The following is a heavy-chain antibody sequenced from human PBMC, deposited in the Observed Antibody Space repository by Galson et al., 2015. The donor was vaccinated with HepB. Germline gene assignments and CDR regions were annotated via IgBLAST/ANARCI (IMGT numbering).Heavy chain of an antibody. CDR2: MNPGNGNT. CDR1: GYIFTTFD. D-gene: IGHD1-14*01. CDR3: ARSLGYNTNWCDY. Sequence: SVKVSCKVSGYIFTTFDINWVRQATGQGLEWMGWMNPGNGNTGYARKFQGRVTMTRDTSINTAYMELSGLTSEDTAVYYCARSLGYNTNWCDYWGQGVLVTVST. J-gene: IGHJ4*02. V-gene: IGHV1-8*01.